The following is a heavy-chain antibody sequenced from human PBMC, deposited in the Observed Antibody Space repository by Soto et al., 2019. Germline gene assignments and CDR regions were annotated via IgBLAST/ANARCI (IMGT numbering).Heavy chain of an antibody. J-gene: IGHJ5*02. CDR1: GGSFSGYY. CDR3: ARGGITMVRGVWAP. CDR2: INHSGST. Sequence: SETLSLTCAVYGGSFSGYYWSWIRQPPGKGLEWIGEINHSGSTNYNPSLKSRVTISVDTSKNQFSLKLSSVTAADTAVYYCARGGITMVRGVWAPWGQGTLVTVSS. D-gene: IGHD3-10*01. V-gene: IGHV4-34*01.